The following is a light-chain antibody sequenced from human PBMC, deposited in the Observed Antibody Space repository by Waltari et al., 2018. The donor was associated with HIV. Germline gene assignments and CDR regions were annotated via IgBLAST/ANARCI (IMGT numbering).Light chain of an antibody. CDR1: QSVTSTY. J-gene: IGKJ1*01. CDR2: GPS. Sequence: ELVLTQSTGTPYYSPGERATLSCRASQSVTSTYFAWYQQKPGQAPRLLIYGPSSRATGIPDRFSGTGSGTDFTLTISRLEPEDFALYYCQQYGSLQWTFGQGTKVEIK. CDR3: QQYGSLQWT. V-gene: IGKV3-20*01.